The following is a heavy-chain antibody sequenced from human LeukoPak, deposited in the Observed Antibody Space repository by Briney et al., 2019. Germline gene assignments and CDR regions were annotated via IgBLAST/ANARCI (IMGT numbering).Heavy chain of an antibody. Sequence: PGGSLRLSCAASGFTFSSYAVHWVRQAPGPGLEYVAAISSNGRSTYYANSVKGRFTISRDNSKNTLYLQMGSLRAEDMAVYHCARRDFWSSYQDYWGQGTLVTVSS. CDR1: GFTFSSYA. V-gene: IGHV3-64*01. J-gene: IGHJ4*02. CDR3: ARRDFWSSYQDY. D-gene: IGHD3-3*01. CDR2: ISSNGRST.